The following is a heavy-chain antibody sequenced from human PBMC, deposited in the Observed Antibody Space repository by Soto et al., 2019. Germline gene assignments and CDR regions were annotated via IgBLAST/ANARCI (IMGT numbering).Heavy chain of an antibody. D-gene: IGHD6-19*01. J-gene: IGHJ3*02. CDR2: ISGSGGST. V-gene: IGHV3-23*01. Sequence: GGSLRLSCAASGFTFSSYAMSWVRQAPGKGLEWVSAISGSGGSTYYADSVKGRFTISRDNSKNTLYLQMNSLRAEDTAVYYCANDVRKSRRGIAVAGSDAFDIWGQGTMVTVSS. CDR3: ANDVRKSRRGIAVAGSDAFDI. CDR1: GFTFSSYA.